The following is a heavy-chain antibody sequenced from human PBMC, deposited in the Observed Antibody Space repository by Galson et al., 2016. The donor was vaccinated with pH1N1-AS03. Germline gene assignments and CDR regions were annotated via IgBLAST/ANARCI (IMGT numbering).Heavy chain of an antibody. J-gene: IGHJ2*01. CDR3: ARESPLNYYLDL. CDR1: GGSISSSSYY. CDR2: IYYSGST. V-gene: IGHV4-39*02. Sequence: LSLTCTVSGGSISSSSYYWGWIRQPPGKGLEWIGSIYYSGSTYYNPSLKSRVTISVDTSKNQFSLKLSSVTAADTAVYYCARESPLNYYLDLWGRGTLVTVSS. D-gene: IGHD1-7*01.